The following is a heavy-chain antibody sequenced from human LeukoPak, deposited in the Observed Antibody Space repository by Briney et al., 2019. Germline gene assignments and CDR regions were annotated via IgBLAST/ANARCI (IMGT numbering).Heavy chain of an antibody. D-gene: IGHD3-10*01. Sequence: SETLSLTCTVSGYSISSGYYWGWIRQPPGKGLEWIGSIYHSGNTYYNPSLKSRVTMSVDTSKNQFSLKLNSVTAADTAVYYCARERWYYGSGTYSWFDYWGQGTLVTVSS. CDR1: GYSISSGYY. V-gene: IGHV4-38-2*02. J-gene: IGHJ4*02. CDR3: ARERWYYGSGTYSWFDY. CDR2: IYHSGNT.